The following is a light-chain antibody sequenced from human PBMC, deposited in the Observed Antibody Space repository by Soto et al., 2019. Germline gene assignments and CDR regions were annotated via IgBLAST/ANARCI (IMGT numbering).Light chain of an antibody. CDR3: QQYGSSPWT. CDR2: GAL. Sequence: EIVLTQSPGTLSLSPGERATLFCRASQSVSSSYLAWYQQKPGQAPRLLIYGALSRATGIPDRFSGSGSGTDFTLTISRLEPEDFAVYYCQQYGSSPWTFGQGTKVEIK. J-gene: IGKJ1*01. CDR1: QSVSSSY. V-gene: IGKV3-20*01.